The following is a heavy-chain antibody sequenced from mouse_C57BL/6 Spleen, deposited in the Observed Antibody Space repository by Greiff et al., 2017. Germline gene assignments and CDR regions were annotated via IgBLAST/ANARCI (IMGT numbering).Heavy chain of an antibody. CDR2: IYPGDGDT. V-gene: IGHV1-82*01. J-gene: IGHJ3*01. CDR3: ARSWAYDSQFAY. Sequence: QVQLQQSGPELVKPGASVKISCKASGYAFSSSWMNWVKQRPGKGLEWIGRIYPGDGDTNYNGKFTGKATLTADKSSSTAYMQLSSLTSEDSAVYFCARSWAYDSQFAYWGQGTLVTVSA. D-gene: IGHD2-4*01. CDR1: GYAFSSSW.